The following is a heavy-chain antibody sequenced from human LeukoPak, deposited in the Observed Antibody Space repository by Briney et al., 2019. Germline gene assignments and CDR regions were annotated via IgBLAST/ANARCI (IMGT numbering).Heavy chain of an antibody. CDR1: GFTFSSYD. D-gene: IGHD6-25*01. CDR3: ARDPQRGPPDYFDH. CDR2: IGTAGDT. V-gene: IGHV3-13*04. J-gene: IGHJ4*02. Sequence: GGSLRLSCAASGFTFSSYDMHWVRQATGKGLEWVSAIGTAGDTYYPGSVKGRFTISRDDSKSTLYLEMNSLRPEDTATYYCARDPQRGPPDYFDHWGQGTLVTVSS.